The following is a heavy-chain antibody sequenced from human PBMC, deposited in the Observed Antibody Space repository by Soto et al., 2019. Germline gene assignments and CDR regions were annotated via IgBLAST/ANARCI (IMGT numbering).Heavy chain of an antibody. D-gene: IGHD6-19*01. J-gene: IGHJ5*02. CDR3: ETSSIRRWDNCFDP. CDR2: IIPIFAIA. Sequence: GASVKVSCKASGGTFSNYDISWMRQAPGQGREWMGGIIPIFAIANNAQKFHGRVTITADASARTVSMQLSSRRSEDTAVYYCETSSIRRWDNCFDPWRQGTLVTVSS. V-gene: IGHV1-69*13. CDR1: GGTFSNYD.